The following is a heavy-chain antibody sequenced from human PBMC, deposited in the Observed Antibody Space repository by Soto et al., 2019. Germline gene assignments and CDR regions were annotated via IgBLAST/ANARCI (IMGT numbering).Heavy chain of an antibody. Sequence: GGSLRLSCAASGFTFSNYAMSWVRQAPGKGLEWVSATSGSGATTYYADSVKGRFTISGDNSKNTLYLQMNTMRAEDTAVYYCAKDLYYGSGSYCGMDVWGQGTTVTVSS. CDR1: GFTFSNYA. D-gene: IGHD3-10*01. CDR2: TSGSGATT. V-gene: IGHV3-23*01. CDR3: AKDLYYGSGSYCGMDV. J-gene: IGHJ6*02.